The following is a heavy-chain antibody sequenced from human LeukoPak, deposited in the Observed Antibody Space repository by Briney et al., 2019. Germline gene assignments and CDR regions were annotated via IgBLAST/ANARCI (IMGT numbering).Heavy chain of an antibody. D-gene: IGHD2-15*01. Sequence: PGGSLRLSCAASGFTLSDYYMNWIRQAPGKGLVWISYISSSGTTMYYADSVKGRFTISRDNAKNSLYLQMNSLRAEDTAVYYCARVLRSGGSADPWGQGTLVTVSS. V-gene: IGHV3-11*01. CDR1: GFTLSDYY. CDR2: ISSSGTTM. J-gene: IGHJ5*02. CDR3: ARVLRSGGSADP.